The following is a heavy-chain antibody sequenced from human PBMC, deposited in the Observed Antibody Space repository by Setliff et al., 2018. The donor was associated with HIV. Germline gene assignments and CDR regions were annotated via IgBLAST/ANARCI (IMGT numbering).Heavy chain of an antibody. D-gene: IGHD6-19*01. Sequence: KPSETLSLTCAVHGESFSAYYWSWIRQPPGKGLEWIGQINHSGSTNYDPSLKTRVSISIDTSKNQFSLKLTSVTAADSAVYYCARLRRSSGWSFDYWAQGTLVTVSS. CDR1: GESFSAYY. V-gene: IGHV4-34*01. CDR2: INHSGST. CDR3: ARLRRSSGWSFDY. J-gene: IGHJ4*02.